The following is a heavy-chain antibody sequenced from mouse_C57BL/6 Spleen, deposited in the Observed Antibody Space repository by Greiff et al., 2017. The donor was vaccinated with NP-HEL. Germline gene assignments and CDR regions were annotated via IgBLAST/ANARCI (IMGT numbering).Heavy chain of an antibody. CDR2: IDPETGGT. CDR1: GYTFTDYE. Sequence: QVHVKQSGAELVRPGASVTLSCKASGYTFTDYEMHWVKQTPVHGLEWIGAIDPETGGTAYNQKFKGKAILTADKSSSTAYMELRSLTSEDSAVYYCTRAVVATSYFDYWGQGTTLTVSS. V-gene: IGHV1-15*01. CDR3: TRAVVATSYFDY. D-gene: IGHD1-1*01. J-gene: IGHJ2*01.